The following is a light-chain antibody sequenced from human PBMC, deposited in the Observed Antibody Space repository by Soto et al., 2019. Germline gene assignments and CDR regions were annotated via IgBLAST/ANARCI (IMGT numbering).Light chain of an antibody. CDR2: DAS. Sequence: IVLISFPATLFLSQGERAALSCRASQSVSTSLAWYQHKPGQAPRLFIYDASKRAPGIPARFSGSGSGTDFTLTISSLEPEDFAVYYCQVRDVWPSFGQGTKV. J-gene: IGKJ1*01. V-gene: IGKV3-11*01. CDR3: QVRDVWPS. CDR1: QSVSTS.